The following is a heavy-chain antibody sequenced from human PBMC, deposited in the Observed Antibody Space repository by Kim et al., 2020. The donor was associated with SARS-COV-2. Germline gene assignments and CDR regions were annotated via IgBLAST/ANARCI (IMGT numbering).Heavy chain of an antibody. CDR3: ASTDYYYYYMDV. V-gene: IGHV1-69*13. CDR1: GGTFSSYA. D-gene: IGHD2-8*02. CDR2: IIPIFGTA. J-gene: IGHJ6*03. Sequence: SVKVSCKASGGTFSSYAISWVRQAPGQGLEWMGGIIPIFGTANYAQKFHGRVTITADESTSTAYMELSSLRSEDTAVYYCASTDYYYYYMDVWGKGTTVTVSS.